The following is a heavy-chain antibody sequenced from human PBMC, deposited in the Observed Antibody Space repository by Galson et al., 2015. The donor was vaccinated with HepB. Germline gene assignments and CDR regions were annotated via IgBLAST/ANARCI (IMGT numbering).Heavy chain of an antibody. V-gene: IGHV3-21*01. Sequence: SLRLSCAASGFTFSSYTMNWVRQAPGKGLEWVSAISGSSSYIYYADSVKGRFTISRDNSKNSLYLQMNSLRAEDTAVYYCACHRYYGSFDYWGQGTLVTVSS. CDR2: ISGSSSYI. CDR1: GFTFSSYT. CDR3: ACHRYYGSFDY. J-gene: IGHJ4*02. D-gene: IGHD3-16*01.